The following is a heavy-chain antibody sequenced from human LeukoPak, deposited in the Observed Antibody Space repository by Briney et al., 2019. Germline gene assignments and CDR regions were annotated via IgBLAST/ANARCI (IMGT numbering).Heavy chain of an antibody. CDR1: GFTFSSYW. Sequence: GGSLSLSCAASGFTFSSYWMHWGRRAPGKGLVWVSRINSDGSSTSYADSVKGRFTISRDNAKNTLYLQMNSLRAEDTAVYYCASSNYESDAWGQGTLVTVSS. D-gene: IGHD4-11*01. J-gene: IGHJ5*02. CDR3: ASSNYESDA. V-gene: IGHV3-74*01. CDR2: INSDGSST.